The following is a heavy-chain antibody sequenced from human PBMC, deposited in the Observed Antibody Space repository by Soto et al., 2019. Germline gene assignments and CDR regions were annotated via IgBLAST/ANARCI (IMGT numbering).Heavy chain of an antibody. Sequence: SETLSLTCAVYGGSFSGYYWSWIRQPPGKGLEWIGEINHSGSTNYNPSLKSRVTISVDTSKNQFSLKLSSVTAADTAVYYCARGGIRYFDWLPGDGAFDIWGQGTMVTVSS. V-gene: IGHV4-34*01. CDR1: GGSFSGYY. CDR2: INHSGST. D-gene: IGHD3-9*01. J-gene: IGHJ3*02. CDR3: ARGGIRYFDWLPGDGAFDI.